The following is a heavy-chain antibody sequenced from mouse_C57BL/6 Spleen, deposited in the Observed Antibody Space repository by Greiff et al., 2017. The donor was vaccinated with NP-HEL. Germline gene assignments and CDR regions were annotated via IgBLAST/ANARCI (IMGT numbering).Heavy chain of an antibody. J-gene: IGHJ3*01. V-gene: IGHV1-15*01. Sequence: VQLQQSGAELVRPGASVTLSCKASGYTFTDYEMHWVKQTPVHGLEWIGAIDPETGGTAYNQKFKGKAILTADKSSSTAYMELRSLTSEDSAVYYCTGTTVVATPFAYWGQGTLVTVSA. CDR1: GYTFTDYE. CDR2: IDPETGGT. CDR3: TGTTVVATPFAY. D-gene: IGHD1-1*01.